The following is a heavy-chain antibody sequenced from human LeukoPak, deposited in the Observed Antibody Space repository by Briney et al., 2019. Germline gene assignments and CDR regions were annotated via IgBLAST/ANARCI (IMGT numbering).Heavy chain of an antibody. V-gene: IGHV3-9*01. CDR2: ISWNRNSI. Sequence: GRSLRLSCAASGFTFDDYGMHWVRQVPGKGLEWVSGISWNRNSIGYADSVKGRFTISRDNAKNSLYLQMNSLRAEDTALYYCAKDKGVYDSSSWWGFDYWGQGTLVTVSP. D-gene: IGHD6-13*01. J-gene: IGHJ4*02. CDR1: GFTFDDYG. CDR3: AKDKGVYDSSSWWGFDY.